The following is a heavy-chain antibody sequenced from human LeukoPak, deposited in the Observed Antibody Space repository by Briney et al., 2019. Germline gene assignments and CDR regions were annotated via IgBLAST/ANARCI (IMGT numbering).Heavy chain of an antibody. CDR3: ARGSYSSGENY. V-gene: IGHV3-30-3*01. CDR2: ISYDGSNK. Sequence: GGSLRLSCAASGFTFSSYAMHWVRQAPGKGLEWVAVISYDGSNKYYADSVKGRFTISRDNAKNSLYLQMNSLRADDTAVYYCARGSYSSGENYWGQGTLVTVPS. D-gene: IGHD6-19*01. CDR1: GFTFSSYA. J-gene: IGHJ4*02.